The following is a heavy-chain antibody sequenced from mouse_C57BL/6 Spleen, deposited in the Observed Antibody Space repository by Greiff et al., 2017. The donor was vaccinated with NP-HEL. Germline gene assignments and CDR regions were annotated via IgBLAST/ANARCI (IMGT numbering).Heavy chain of an antibody. V-gene: IGHV1-42*01. Sequence: EVQLQQSGPELVKPGASVKISCKASGYSFTGYYMNWVKQSPEKSLEWIGEINPSTGGTTYNQKFKAKATLTVDKSSSTAYMQLKSLTSEDSAVYYCARSGGYYGGSSFAYWGQGTLVTVSA. D-gene: IGHD1-1*01. CDR1: GYSFTGYY. CDR2: INPSTGGT. J-gene: IGHJ3*01. CDR3: ARSGGYYGGSSFAY.